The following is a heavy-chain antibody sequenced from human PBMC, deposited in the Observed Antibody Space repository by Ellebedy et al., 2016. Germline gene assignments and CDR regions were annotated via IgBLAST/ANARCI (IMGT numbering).Heavy chain of an antibody. V-gene: IGHV3-30*03. J-gene: IGHJ4*02. CDR2: ISYDGSNK. Sequence: GESLKISXAASGFTFSSYGMHWVRQAPGKGLEWVAVISYDGSNKYYADSVKGRFTIPRDNSKNTLYLQMNSLRAEDTAVYYCARVYGSGSYPFFDYWGQGTLVTVSS. CDR3: ARVYGSGSYPFFDY. CDR1: GFTFSSYG. D-gene: IGHD3-10*01.